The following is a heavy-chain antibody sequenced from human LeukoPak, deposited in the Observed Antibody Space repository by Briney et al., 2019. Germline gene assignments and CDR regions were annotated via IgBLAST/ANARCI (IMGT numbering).Heavy chain of an antibody. CDR2: ITSGGTT. V-gene: IGHV4-34*01. CDR3: VRGRYCSSANCYDYFDP. Sequence: SETLSLTCGVYGGSFGGYHWNWIRQPPGKRLEWIGEITSGGTTNYNPSLRRRVTMSVETSKKQFSLHLTSVAAADTAVYYCVRGRYCSSANCYDYFDPWGPGTHVSVSS. J-gene: IGHJ5*02. CDR1: GGSFGGYH. D-gene: IGHD2-2*01.